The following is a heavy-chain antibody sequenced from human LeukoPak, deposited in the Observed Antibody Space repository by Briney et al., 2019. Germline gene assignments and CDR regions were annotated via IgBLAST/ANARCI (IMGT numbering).Heavy chain of an antibody. CDR3: ARAVPHYSGSYEYYFDY. CDR2: IYYSGST. J-gene: IGHJ4*02. D-gene: IGHD1-26*01. Sequence: SETLSLTCTVSGGSISSSSYYWGWIRQPPGKGLEWIGSIYYSGSTYYNPSLKSRVTISVDTSKNQFSLKLSSVTAADTAVYYCARAVPHYSGSYEYYFDYWGQGTLVTVSS. CDR1: GGSISSSSYY. V-gene: IGHV4-39*07.